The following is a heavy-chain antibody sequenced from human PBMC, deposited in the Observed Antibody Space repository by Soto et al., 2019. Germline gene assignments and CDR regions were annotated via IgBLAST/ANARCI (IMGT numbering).Heavy chain of an antibody. J-gene: IGHJ6*02. CDR1: GYSFTDYH. V-gene: IGHV1-2*04. CDR3: ARGHSTDCSNGVCSFFYNHEMDV. CDR2: INPKSGGT. Sequence: QVQLVQSGAEVKKPGASVRVSCKASGYSFTDYHIHWVRQAPGQGLEWLGRINPKSGGTSTALKCEGWVTMTRDGSISTVYMELTRLRSDDTGVYFCARGHSTDCSNGVCSFFYNHEMDVWGQGTTVTVSS. D-gene: IGHD2-8*01.